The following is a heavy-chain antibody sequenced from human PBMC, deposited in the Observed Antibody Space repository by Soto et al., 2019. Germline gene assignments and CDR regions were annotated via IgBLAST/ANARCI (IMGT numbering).Heavy chain of an antibody. V-gene: IGHV3-30*18. D-gene: IGHD6-19*01. J-gene: IGHJ4*02. Sequence: QVQLVESGGGVVQPGRSLRLSCAASGFTFSSYGMHWVRQAPGKGLEWVAVISYDGSNKYYADSVKGRFTISRDNSKNTLYRQMNSLRAEDTAVYYCAKGGLEAVAGPLDYWGQGTLVTVSS. CDR2: ISYDGSNK. CDR1: GFTFSSYG. CDR3: AKGGLEAVAGPLDY.